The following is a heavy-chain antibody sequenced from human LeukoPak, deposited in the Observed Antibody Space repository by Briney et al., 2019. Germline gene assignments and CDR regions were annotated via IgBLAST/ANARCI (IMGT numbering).Heavy chain of an antibody. Sequence: SWGSLRLSCAASGFTFSIYNMNWVRQSPGKGLEWVSYISSSSDTMFYPDSVKGRFTISRDNAKNSLYLQMYSLRDEDTAVYYCARDDSITSGHFDLWGHGTLVTVSS. V-gene: IGHV3-48*02. CDR2: ISSSSDTM. D-gene: IGHD3-3*02. J-gene: IGHJ2*01. CDR3: ARDDSITSGHFDL. CDR1: GFTFSIYN.